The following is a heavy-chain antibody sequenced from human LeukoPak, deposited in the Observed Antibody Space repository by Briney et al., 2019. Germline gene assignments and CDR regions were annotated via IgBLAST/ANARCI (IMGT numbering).Heavy chain of an antibody. J-gene: IGHJ3*02. V-gene: IGHV2-5*02. CDR3: AHRRGVDYYGSGGVLYDAFDI. CDR1: GFSRSTSGVG. CDR2: IYWDDDK. Sequence: SGPTLLNPTQTLTLTCTFSGFSRSTSGVGVGWIRQPPGNALESLAPIYWDDDKRYSPSLKRRLTITKDTSKNQVVLTMTNMDPVDTATYYCAHRRGVDYYGSGGVLYDAFDIWGQGTMVTVCS. D-gene: IGHD3-10*01.